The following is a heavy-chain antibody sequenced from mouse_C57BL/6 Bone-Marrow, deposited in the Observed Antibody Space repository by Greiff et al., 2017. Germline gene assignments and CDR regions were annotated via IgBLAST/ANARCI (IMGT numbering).Heavy chain of an antibody. Sequence: VQLQQSGAELVMPGASVKLSCKASGYTFTSYWMHWVKQRPGQGLEWIGEIDPSDSYTNYNQKFKGKSTLTVDKSSSTAYMQLSSLTSEDSAVYYCARWRQLDYWGQGTTLTVSS. CDR2: IDPSDSYT. CDR3: ARWRQLDY. V-gene: IGHV1-69*01. J-gene: IGHJ2*01. CDR1: GYTFTSYW. D-gene: IGHD6-1*01.